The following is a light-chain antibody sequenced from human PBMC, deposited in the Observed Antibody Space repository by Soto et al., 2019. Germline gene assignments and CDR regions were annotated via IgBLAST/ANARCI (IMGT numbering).Light chain of an antibody. CDR3: QQYNNWPRT. V-gene: IGKV3-15*01. J-gene: IGKJ1*01. Sequence: EIQLTQSPSTLSASAGDRATITCRASQSVSTTLAWYQHKPGQAPRLLIYGASTRVTGIPARFSGSGSGTEFTLTISSLQSEDFAVYYCQQYNNWPRTFGQGTKVDIK. CDR1: QSVSTT. CDR2: GAS.